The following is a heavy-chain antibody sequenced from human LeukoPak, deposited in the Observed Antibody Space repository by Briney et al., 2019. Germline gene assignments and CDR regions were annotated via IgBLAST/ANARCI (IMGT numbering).Heavy chain of an antibody. CDR3: ARDPRRVRSSGWYFDY. Sequence: SQTLSLICAISGDSVSSNSAAWNWIRQSPSRGLEWLGRTYYRSKWYNDYAVSVKSRTTINPDTSKNQFSLQLNSVTPEDTAVYYCARDPRRVRSSGWYFDYWGQGTLVTVSS. CDR1: GDSVSSNSAA. D-gene: IGHD6-19*01. J-gene: IGHJ4*02. V-gene: IGHV6-1*01. CDR2: TYYRSKWYN.